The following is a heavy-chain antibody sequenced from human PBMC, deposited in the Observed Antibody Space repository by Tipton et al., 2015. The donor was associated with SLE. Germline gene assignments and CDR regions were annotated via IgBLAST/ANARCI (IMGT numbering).Heavy chain of an antibody. V-gene: IGHV3-7*01. Sequence: SLRLSCAASGFTFSSYWMSWVRQAPGKGLEWMANIKEDGREKYYVDSVKGRFTISRDNAKNSLYLQMNSLRAEDTAVYYCARLRLKPSRYMDVWGKGTTVTVSS. CDR3: ARLRLKPSRYMDV. J-gene: IGHJ6*03. CDR2: IKEDGREK. CDR1: GFTFSSYW.